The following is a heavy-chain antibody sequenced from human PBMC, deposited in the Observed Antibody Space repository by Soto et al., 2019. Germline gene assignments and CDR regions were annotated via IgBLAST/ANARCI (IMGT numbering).Heavy chain of an antibody. J-gene: IGHJ4*02. Sequence: SVKVSCKASGGTFSNYAINWVRQAPGQGLEWMGGIIPIFGTANYAQKFQGRVTITADESTSTAYLDLSSLRSEDTAVYYCARPVEMATISRSYLFYWGQGTLVTVSS. V-gene: IGHV1-69*13. CDR3: ARPVEMATISRSYLFY. D-gene: IGHD5-12*01. CDR1: GGTFSNYA. CDR2: IIPIFGTA.